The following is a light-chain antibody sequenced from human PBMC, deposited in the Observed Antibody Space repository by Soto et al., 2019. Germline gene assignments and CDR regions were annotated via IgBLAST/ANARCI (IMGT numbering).Light chain of an antibody. V-gene: IGLV2-11*01. J-gene: IGLJ1*01. Sequence: QSALTQPRSVSGSPGQSVTISCTGTSSDVGAYNYVSWYQKHPGKAPKLMIYDVTKRPSGVLDRFSASKSGNTASLTISGLQAEDEADYYCYSYAGSYSFVFGTGTKLTVL. CDR1: SSDVGAYNY. CDR2: DVT. CDR3: YSYAGSYSFV.